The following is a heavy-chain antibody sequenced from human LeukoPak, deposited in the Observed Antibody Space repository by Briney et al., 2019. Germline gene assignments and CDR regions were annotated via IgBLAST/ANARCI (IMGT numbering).Heavy chain of an antibody. Sequence: WGSLRLSCAASGFTVSNNYMTWVRQAPGKGLEWVSVIYSGGSTYYADSVKGRFTISRDKSKNTLYLQMNSLRVEDTAVYYCAKDSIIVVVPASFDYWGQGTLVTVSS. CDR3: AKDSIIVVVPASFDY. CDR1: GFTVSNNY. V-gene: IGHV3-53*01. D-gene: IGHD2-2*01. CDR2: IYSGGST. J-gene: IGHJ4*02.